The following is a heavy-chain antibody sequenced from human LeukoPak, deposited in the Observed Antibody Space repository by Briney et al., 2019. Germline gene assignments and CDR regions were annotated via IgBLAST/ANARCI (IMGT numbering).Heavy chain of an antibody. D-gene: IGHD3-16*01. CDR3: ARDLRGMVDY. V-gene: IGHV4-59*01. CDR1: GGSISSYY. Sequence: PSETLSLTCTVSGGSISSYYWSWIRQPPGKGLEWIGYIYYSGSTNYNPSLKSRVTISVDTSKNQFSLKLSSVTAADTAVYYCARDLRGMVDYWGQGTLVTVSS. CDR2: IYYSGST. J-gene: IGHJ4*02.